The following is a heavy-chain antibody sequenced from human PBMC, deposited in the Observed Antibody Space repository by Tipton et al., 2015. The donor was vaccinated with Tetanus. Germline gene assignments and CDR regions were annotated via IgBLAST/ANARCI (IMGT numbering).Heavy chain of an antibody. CDR1: GYTFIGYY. Sequence: QSGAEVKKPGASVKVSCKTSGYTFIGYYMHWVRQAPGQGLEWMGIINPSGGSTSYAQKFQGRVTMTRDTSTSTVYMELSSLRSEDAAVYYCARGPTVTTAHYYYGMDVWGQGTTVTVSS. CDR3: ARGPTVTTAHYYYGMDV. D-gene: IGHD4-11*01. J-gene: IGHJ6*02. CDR2: INPSGGST. V-gene: IGHV1-46*01.